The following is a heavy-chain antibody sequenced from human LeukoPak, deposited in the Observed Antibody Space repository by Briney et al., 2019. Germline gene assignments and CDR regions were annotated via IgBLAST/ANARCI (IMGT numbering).Heavy chain of an antibody. CDR3: ARDPGHSTFGGVIDLTPPPPHYYYYGMDV. Sequence: ASVKVSCKASGYTFTGYYMHWVRQAPGQGLEWMGWINPNSGGTNYAQKFQGRVTMTRDTSISTAYMELSRLRSDDTAVYYCARDPGHSTFGGVIDLTPPPPHYYYYGMDVWGQGTTVTDSS. J-gene: IGHJ6*02. CDR2: INPNSGGT. CDR1: GYTFTGYY. D-gene: IGHD3-16*02. V-gene: IGHV1-2*02.